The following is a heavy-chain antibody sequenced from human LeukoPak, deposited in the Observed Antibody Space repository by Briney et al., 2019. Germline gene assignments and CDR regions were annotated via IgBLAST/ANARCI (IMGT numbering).Heavy chain of an antibody. CDR3: AKLTYYDILTGWFDP. CDR2: ISGSGGST. CDR1: GFTFSSYA. D-gene: IGHD3-9*01. V-gene: IGHV3-23*01. J-gene: IGHJ5*02. Sequence: GGSLRLSCAASGFTFSSYAMSWVRQAPGKGLEWVSAISGSGGSTYYADSVKGRFTISRDNSKKTLFLQMKSLRAEDTALYYCAKLTYYDILTGWFDPWGQGTLVTVSS.